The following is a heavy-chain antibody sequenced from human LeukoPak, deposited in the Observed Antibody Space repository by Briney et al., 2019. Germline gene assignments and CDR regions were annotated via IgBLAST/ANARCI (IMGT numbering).Heavy chain of an antibody. CDR1: GFTFSSYE. D-gene: IGHD3-22*01. Sequence: PGGSLRLSCAASGFTFSSYEMNWVRQAPGKGLEWVSYISSSGSTIYYADSVKGRFTISRDNAKNSLYLQMNSLRAEDTAVYYCARAITMIVVPLFDPWGQGTLVTVSS. CDR3: ARAITMIVVPLFDP. V-gene: IGHV3-48*03. J-gene: IGHJ5*02. CDR2: ISSSGSTI.